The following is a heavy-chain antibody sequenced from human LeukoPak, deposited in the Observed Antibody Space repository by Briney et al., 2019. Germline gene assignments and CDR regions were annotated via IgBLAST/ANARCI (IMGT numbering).Heavy chain of an antibody. CDR3: ARNGLAANGYFDY. J-gene: IGHJ4*02. D-gene: IGHD2-8*01. V-gene: IGHV3-48*04. CDR2: ISTSGTTI. CDR1: GFTFSSYG. Sequence: PGRSLRLSCAASGFTFSSYGMHWVRQAPGKGLEWVSYISTSGTTINYSDSVKGRFTISRDNAKKSLYLQMNSLRAEDTAVYYCARNGLAANGYFDYWGQGTLVTVSS.